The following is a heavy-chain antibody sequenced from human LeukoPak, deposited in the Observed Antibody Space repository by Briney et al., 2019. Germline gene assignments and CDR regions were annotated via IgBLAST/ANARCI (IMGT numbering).Heavy chain of an antibody. Sequence: GGSLRLSCAASGFTVSSYAMSWVRQAPGKGLEWVSTISGSGGNTYYADSVRGRFTISRDNSKNTLYLQMKSLRAEDTAVYYCAKLRPQWELRVYWGQGTLVTVSS. V-gene: IGHV3-23*01. J-gene: IGHJ4*02. CDR2: ISGSGGNT. CDR1: GFTVSSYA. D-gene: IGHD1-26*01. CDR3: AKLRPQWELRVY.